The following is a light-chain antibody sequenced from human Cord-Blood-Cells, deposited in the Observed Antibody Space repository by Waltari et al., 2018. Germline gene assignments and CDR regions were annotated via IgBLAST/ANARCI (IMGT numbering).Light chain of an antibody. CDR1: SSDVGGYNY. V-gene: IGLV2-14*01. Sequence: QSALTQPASVSGSPGQSITISCTGTSSDVGGYNYVSWYQQHPGKAPKLMIYYVSNRPSGVSNRFSGSKSGNTASLTISGLQAEDEADDYCSSYTSSSTRVFGGGTKLTVL. J-gene: IGLJ3*02. CDR3: SSYTSSSTRV. CDR2: YVS.